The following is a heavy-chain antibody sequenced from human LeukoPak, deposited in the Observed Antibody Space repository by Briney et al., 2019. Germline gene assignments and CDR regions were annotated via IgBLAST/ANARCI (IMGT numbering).Heavy chain of an antibody. V-gene: IGHV4-34*01. CDR1: GGSFTTYY. CDR2: INHNEFT. J-gene: IGHJ4*02. CDR3: ARHDADDISARALPFDF. D-gene: IGHD3-9*01. Sequence: PSETLSLTCAVYGGSFTTYYWSWIRQPPGKGLEWIGEINHNEFTNYNPSLKNRVTITIDTSKKQFSLRLTSVTVADSGVYFCARHDADDISARALPFDFWGQGTLVTVSS.